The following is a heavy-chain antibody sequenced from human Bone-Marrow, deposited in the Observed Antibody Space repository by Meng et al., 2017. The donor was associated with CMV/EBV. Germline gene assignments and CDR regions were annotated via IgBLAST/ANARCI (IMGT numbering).Heavy chain of an antibody. CDR1: GFTFSYYA. V-gene: IGHV3-30-3*01. J-gene: IGHJ4*02. D-gene: IGHD3-22*01. Sequence: GGSLRLSCAASGFTFSYYAIEWVRQAPGKGLEWVAYISFDGSKKYYADAVKGRFTISRDNSKNTVYLQVSSLRADDTAVYYCARGWMTNFYDSGGQKMDYWGQGTLVTVS. CDR3: ARGWMTNFYDSGGQKMDY. CDR2: ISFDGSKK.